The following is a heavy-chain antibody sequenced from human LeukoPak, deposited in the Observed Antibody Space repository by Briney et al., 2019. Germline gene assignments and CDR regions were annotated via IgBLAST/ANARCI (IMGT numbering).Heavy chain of an antibody. CDR1: GFTFSSYG. CDR2: IRYDGSNK. Sequence: GGSLRLSCAASGFTFSSYGMHWVRQAPGRGLEWVAFIRYDGSNKYYADSVKGRFTISRDNSKNTLYLQMNSLRAEDTAVYYCAKEPKRYSSHPPWGQGTLVTVSS. J-gene: IGHJ5*02. D-gene: IGHD6-13*01. CDR3: AKEPKRYSSHPP. V-gene: IGHV3-30*02.